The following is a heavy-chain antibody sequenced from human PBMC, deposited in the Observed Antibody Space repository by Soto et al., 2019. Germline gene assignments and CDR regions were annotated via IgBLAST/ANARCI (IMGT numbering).Heavy chain of an antibody. CDR2: ITGGGNT. V-gene: IGHV3-23*01. J-gene: IGHJ3*02. Sequence: EVQVLESGGGLVQPGGSLRLSCSPSGFTFNDINWVRQAPGKGLEWISRITGGGNTDYVGSVKGRYTISRDNAKNTGYLQMNSLRVDDTAVYYCAKDRSGWGSFDIWGQGTVVTVSS. D-gene: IGHD3-16*01. CDR3: AKDRSGWGSFDI. CDR1: GFTFND.